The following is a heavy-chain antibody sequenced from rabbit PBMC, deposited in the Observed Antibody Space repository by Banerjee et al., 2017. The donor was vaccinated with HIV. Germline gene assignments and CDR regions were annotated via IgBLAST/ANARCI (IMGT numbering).Heavy chain of an antibody. CDR1: AFSFSNKYV. D-gene: IGHD4-1*01. V-gene: IGHV1S45*01. Sequence: QEQLEESGGDLVKPEGSPTLTCTASAFSFSNKYVMCWVRQAPGKGLEWIACINTSSGNTVYANWAKGRFTISRSTSLSTVTLQMTSLTAADTATYFCARDLAGVIGWNFNLWGPGTLVTVS. J-gene: IGHJ4*01. CDR2: INTSSGNT. CDR3: ARDLAGVIGWNFNL.